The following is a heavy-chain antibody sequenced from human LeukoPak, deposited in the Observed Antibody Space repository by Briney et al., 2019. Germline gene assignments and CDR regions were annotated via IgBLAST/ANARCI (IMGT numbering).Heavy chain of an antibody. CDR2: INHSGST. J-gene: IGHJ5*02. Sequence: SETLSLTCAVYGGSFSGYYWSWIRQPPGKGLEWIGEINHSGSTNYNPSLKSRVTISVDTSKNQFSLKLSSVTAADTAVYYCARGRLRITMTRNWCDPWGQGTLVTVSS. V-gene: IGHV4-34*01. CDR1: GGSFSGYY. D-gene: IGHD3-22*01. CDR3: ARGRLRITMTRNWCDP.